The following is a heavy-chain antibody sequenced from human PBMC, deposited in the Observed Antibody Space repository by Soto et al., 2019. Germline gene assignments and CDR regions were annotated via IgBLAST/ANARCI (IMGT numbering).Heavy chain of an antibody. CDR2: IYYSGST. CDR3: ARFGRTRAGWYDP. V-gene: IGHV4-39*07. Sequence: SETLSLTCTVSGGSISSNNYYWGWIRQPPGKGLEWIGSIYYSGSTYYNPSLKSRLTISVDGSKNQFSLKLSSVTAADTAVYYCARFGRTRAGWYDPCRQGALVTVSS. J-gene: IGHJ5*02. D-gene: IGHD3-10*01. CDR1: GGSISSNNYY.